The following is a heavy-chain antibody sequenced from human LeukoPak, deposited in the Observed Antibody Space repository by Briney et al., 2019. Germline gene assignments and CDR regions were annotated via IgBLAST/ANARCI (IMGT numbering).Heavy chain of an antibody. CDR3: ARDRSIAARGAFDI. J-gene: IGHJ3*02. CDR1: GVTFSSYS. Sequence: PGGALRLSCAASGVTFSSYSMNWGRQAPGKGLEGVSSISSSSRYIYYADSVNGLFTISRDNAKNSLYLQMNSLRAEDTAVYYCARDRSIAARGAFDIWGQGTMVTVSS. D-gene: IGHD6-25*01. V-gene: IGHV3-21*01. CDR2: ISSSSRYI.